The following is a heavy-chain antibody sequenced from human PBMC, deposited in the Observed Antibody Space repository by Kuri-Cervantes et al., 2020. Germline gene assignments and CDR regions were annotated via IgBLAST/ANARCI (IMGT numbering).Heavy chain of an antibody. CDR2: ISGSGGSA. J-gene: IGHJ5*02. D-gene: IGHD3-10*01. CDR1: GFTFSSYA. V-gene: IGHV3-23*01. CDR3: AKRAGGDWFDP. Sequence: LSLTCAASGFTFSSYAMSWVRQAPGKGLEWVSAISGSGGSAYYADSVKGRFTISRDNSKNTLSLQMNSLRAEDTAVYDCAKRAGGDWFDPWGQGTLVTVSS.